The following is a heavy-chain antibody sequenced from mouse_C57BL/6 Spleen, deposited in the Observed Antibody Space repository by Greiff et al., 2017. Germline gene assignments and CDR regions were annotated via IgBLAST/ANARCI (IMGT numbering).Heavy chain of an antibody. CDR2: IWTGGGE. J-gene: IGHJ4*01. V-gene: IGHV2-9-1*01. CDR1: GFSLTSYA. Sequence: VQLQQSGPGLVAPSQSLSITCTVSGFSLTSYAMSWVRQTPGKGLEWLGVIWTGGGENYNSALKSRLSISKANSKSQVFLKMNSLQTADTARDYCATSSHYYDMDYWGQGTSVTVSS. CDR3: ATSSHYYDMDY. D-gene: IGHD6-1*01.